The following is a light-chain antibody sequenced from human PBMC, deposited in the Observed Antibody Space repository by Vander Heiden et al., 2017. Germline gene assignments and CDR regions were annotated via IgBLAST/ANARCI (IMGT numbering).Light chain of an antibody. CDR3: QSYDSSLSGHVV. V-gene: IGLV1-40*01. CDR2: GNS. Sequence: QSVLTQPPSVSGAPGQTVTISCTGSSSNIGAGYDVHWYQQLPGTAPKLLIYGNSNRPSGVPDRFSGPKSGTSASLAITGLQAEDEADYYCQSYDSSLSGHVVFGGGTKLTVL. CDR1: SSNIGAGYD. J-gene: IGLJ2*01.